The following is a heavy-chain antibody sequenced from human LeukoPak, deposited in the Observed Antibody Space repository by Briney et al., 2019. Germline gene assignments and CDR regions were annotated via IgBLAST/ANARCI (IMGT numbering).Heavy chain of an antibody. V-gene: IGHV4-4*07. Sequence: SETLSLTCTVSGGSISIYYWSWIRQPAGKGLEWIGRIYTSGSANYNPSLKSRVTMSVDTSKNQFSLKLSSVTAADTAVYYCARDQPSSGWYGRFDPWGQGTLVTVSS. CDR1: GGSISIYY. J-gene: IGHJ5*02. CDR3: ARDQPSSGWYGRFDP. CDR2: IYTSGSA. D-gene: IGHD6-19*01.